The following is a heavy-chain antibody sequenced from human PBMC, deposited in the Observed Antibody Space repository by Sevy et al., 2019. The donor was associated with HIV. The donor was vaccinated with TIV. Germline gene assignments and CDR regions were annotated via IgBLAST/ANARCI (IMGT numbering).Heavy chain of an antibody. D-gene: IGHD3-3*01. CDR3: AILTIFGVVTDFDY. CDR1: GFTFSNFV. Sequence: GGSLRLSCAASGFTFSNFVMNWVRQAPGKGLEWVSYISSRGSTIYYADSVKGRFTISRDNAKNSLFLQMNNLRDEDTAVYYCAILTIFGVVTDFDYWGQGTLVTVSS. V-gene: IGHV3-48*02. CDR2: ISSRGSTI. J-gene: IGHJ4*02.